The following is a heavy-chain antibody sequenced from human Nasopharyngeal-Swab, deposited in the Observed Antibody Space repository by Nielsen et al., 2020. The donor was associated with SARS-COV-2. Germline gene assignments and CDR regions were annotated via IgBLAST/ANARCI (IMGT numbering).Heavy chain of an antibody. J-gene: IGHJ4*02. V-gene: IGHV3-21*01. CDR3: ARDGGDIVVAVAATYLGY. Sequence: GGSLRLSCAASGFTFSSYSMNWVRQAPGKGLEWVSSISSSSSYIYYADSVKGRFTISRDDAKNSLYLQMNSLRAEDTAVYYCARDGGDIVVAVAATYLGYWGQGTLVTVSS. CDR1: GFTFSSYS. CDR2: ISSSSSYI. D-gene: IGHD2-15*01.